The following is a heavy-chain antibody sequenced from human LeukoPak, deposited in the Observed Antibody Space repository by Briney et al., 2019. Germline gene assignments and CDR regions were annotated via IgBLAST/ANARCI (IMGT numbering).Heavy chain of an antibody. D-gene: IGHD3-10*01. V-gene: IGHV1-8*02. Sequence: ASVKVSCKASGYTFTSYDINWVRQATGQGLEWMGWMNPNSGNTGYAQKFQGRVTMTEDTSTDTAYMELSSLRSEDTAVYYCATGPPPPMVRGVISPRNFDYWGQGTLVTVSS. CDR2: MNPNSGNT. J-gene: IGHJ4*02. CDR1: GYTFTSYD. CDR3: ATGPPPPMVRGVISPRNFDY.